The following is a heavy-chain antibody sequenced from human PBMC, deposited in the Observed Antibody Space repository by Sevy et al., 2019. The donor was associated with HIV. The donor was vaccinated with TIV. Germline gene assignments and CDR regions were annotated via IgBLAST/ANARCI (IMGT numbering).Heavy chain of an antibody. J-gene: IGHJ4*02. CDR2: ISSSISYI. CDR3: AGGRYCSGGSCYSIRTFDY. V-gene: IGHV3-21*01. CDR1: GFTFSSYS. Sequence: GGSLRLSCAASGFTFSSYSMNWVRQAPGKGLEWVSSISSSISYIYYADSVKGRFTISRDNAKNLLYLQMNSLRAEDTAVYYCAGGRYCSGGSCYSIRTFDYWGQGTLFTVSS. D-gene: IGHD2-15*01.